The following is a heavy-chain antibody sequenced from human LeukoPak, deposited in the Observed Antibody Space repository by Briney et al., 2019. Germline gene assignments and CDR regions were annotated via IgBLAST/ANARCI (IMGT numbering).Heavy chain of an antibody. CDR3: ARGYYYGSGSYYNDY. Sequence: ASVKVSCKASGYTFTCCYMHWVRQAPGQGLEWMGWINPNSGGTNYAQKFQGRVTMTRDTSISTAYMELSRLRSDDTAVYYCARGYYYGSGSYYNDYWGQGTLVTVSS. V-gene: IGHV1-2*02. CDR1: GYTFTCCY. CDR2: INPNSGGT. J-gene: IGHJ4*02. D-gene: IGHD3-10*01.